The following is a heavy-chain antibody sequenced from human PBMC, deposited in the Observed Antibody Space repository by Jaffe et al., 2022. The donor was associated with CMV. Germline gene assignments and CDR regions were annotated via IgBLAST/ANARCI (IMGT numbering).Heavy chain of an antibody. J-gene: IGHJ6*02. D-gene: IGHD3-10*01. CDR3: AKYGSPPQIYYYYYGMDV. Sequence: EVQLLESGGGLVQPGGSLRLSCAASGFTFSSYAMSWVRQAPGKGLEWVSAISGSGGSTYYADSVKGRFTISRDNSKNTLYLQMNSLRAEDTAVYYCAKYGSPPQIYYYYYGMDVWGQGTTVTVSS. V-gene: IGHV3-23*01. CDR1: GFTFSSYA. CDR2: ISGSGGST.